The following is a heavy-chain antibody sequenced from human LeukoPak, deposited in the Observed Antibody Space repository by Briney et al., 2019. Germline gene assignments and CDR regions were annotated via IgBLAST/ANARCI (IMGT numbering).Heavy chain of an antibody. V-gene: IGHV3-74*01. CDR3: ASGLSSIAARNAFDI. J-gene: IGHJ3*02. Sequence: GGSLRLSCAASGFTFSSYWMHWVRQAPGKGLVWVSRINSDGSSTSYADSVKGRFTISRGNAKNTMYLQMNSLRAEDTAVYYCASGLSSIAARNAFDIWGQGTMVTVSS. CDR1: GFTFSSYW. CDR2: INSDGSST. D-gene: IGHD6-6*01.